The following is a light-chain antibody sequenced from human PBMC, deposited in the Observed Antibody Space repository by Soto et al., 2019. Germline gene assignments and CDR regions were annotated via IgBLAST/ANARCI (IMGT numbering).Light chain of an antibody. J-gene: IGKJ1*01. CDR3: MQALQTRT. CDR1: QSLLHSNGYNY. CDR2: LGS. V-gene: IGKV2-28*01. Sequence: DIVMTQSPLSLPVTPGEPASISCRSSQSLLHSNGYNYLDWYLQKPGQSPQLLIYLGSNRASGVPDRFSGSGSGTDFTLKISRVEAEGVGIYYCMQALQTRTFGQGTKV.